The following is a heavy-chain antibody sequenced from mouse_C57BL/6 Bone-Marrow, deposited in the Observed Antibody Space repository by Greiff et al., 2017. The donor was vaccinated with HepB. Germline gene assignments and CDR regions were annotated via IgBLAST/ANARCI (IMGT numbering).Heavy chain of an antibody. CDR1: GYTFTSYG. J-gene: IGHJ2*01. Sequence: VQLQQSGAELARPGASVKLSCKASGYTFTSYGISWVKQRTGQGLEWIGEIYPRSGNTYYNEKFKGKATLTADKSSSTAYMELRSLTSEDSAVYFCARVVYYFDDWGKGTTLTVSS. V-gene: IGHV1-81*01. CDR2: IYPRSGNT. CDR3: ARVVYYFDD. D-gene: IGHD1-1*02.